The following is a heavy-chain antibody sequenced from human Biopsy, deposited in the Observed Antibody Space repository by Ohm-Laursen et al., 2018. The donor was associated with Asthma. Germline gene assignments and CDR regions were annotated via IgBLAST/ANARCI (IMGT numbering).Heavy chain of an antibody. V-gene: IGHV3-30*03. CDR1: GFVFSQCG. CDR3: ARQSGQEYGDSIPFDT. D-gene: IGHD3-22*01. CDR2: VSSDGHNK. Sequence: SLRLSCTASGFVFSQCGMRWVRQGPGKGLEWVALVSSDGHNKYYEDSVKGRFTISRDNSRNRLYLQINSLTVEDSAVYFCARQSGQEYGDSIPFDTWGQGTKVAVSS. J-gene: IGHJ3*02.